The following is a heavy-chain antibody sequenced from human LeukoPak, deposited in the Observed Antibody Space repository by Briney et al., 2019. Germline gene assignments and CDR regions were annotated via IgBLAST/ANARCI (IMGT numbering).Heavy chain of an antibody. Sequence: GGSLRLSCAASGFTFSSYGMSWVRQAPGKGLEWVSAISGSGGSTYYADSVKGRFTISRDNAKNSLYLQMNSLRAEDTALYYCAATGYSSGNDYWGQGTLVTVSS. CDR2: ISGSGGST. J-gene: IGHJ4*02. V-gene: IGHV3-23*01. D-gene: IGHD6-19*01. CDR1: GFTFSSYG. CDR3: AATGYSSGNDY.